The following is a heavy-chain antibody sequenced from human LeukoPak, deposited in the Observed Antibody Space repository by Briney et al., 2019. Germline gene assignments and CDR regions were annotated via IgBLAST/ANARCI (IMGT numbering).Heavy chain of an antibody. CDR1: GFTFSSYW. V-gene: IGHV3-7*01. CDR2: IKQDGSEK. CDR3: ARVLSYYYGSGSHPNDY. J-gene: IGHJ4*02. Sequence: GGSLRLSCAASGFTFSSYWMSWVRQAPGKGLEGVANIKQDGSEKYYVDSVKGRFTISRDNAKNSLYLQMNSLRAEDTAVYYCARVLSYYYGSGSHPNDYWGQGTLVTVSS. D-gene: IGHD3-10*01.